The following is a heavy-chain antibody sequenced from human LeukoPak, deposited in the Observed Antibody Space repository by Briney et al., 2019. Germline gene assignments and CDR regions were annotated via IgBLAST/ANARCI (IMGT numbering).Heavy chain of an antibody. J-gene: IGHJ4*02. V-gene: IGHV3-30-3*01. D-gene: IGHD3-22*01. Sequence: GGSLRLSCAASGFTFSSYAMHWVRQAPGKGLEWVAVISYDGSNKYYADSVKGRLTISRDNSKNTLYLQMNSLRAEDTAVYYCAREGNYDSSGYYYVLFDYWGQGTLVTVSS. CDR1: GFTFSSYA. CDR2: ISYDGSNK. CDR3: AREGNYDSSGYYYVLFDY.